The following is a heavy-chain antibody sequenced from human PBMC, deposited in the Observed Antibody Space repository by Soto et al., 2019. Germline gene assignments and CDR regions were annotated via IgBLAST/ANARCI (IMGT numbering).Heavy chain of an antibody. J-gene: IGHJ5*02. V-gene: IGHV3-13*04. CDR2: IGTAGDT. Sequence: GGSLRLSCAAAGFTFSSYDMHWVRQATGKGLEWVSAIGTAGDTYYPGSVKGRFTISRENAKNSLYLQMNSLRAGDTAVYYCARGGGLGVVPAAIPWFDPWGQGTLVTSPQ. CDR1: GFTFSSYD. D-gene: IGHD2-2*01. CDR3: ARGGGLGVVPAAIPWFDP.